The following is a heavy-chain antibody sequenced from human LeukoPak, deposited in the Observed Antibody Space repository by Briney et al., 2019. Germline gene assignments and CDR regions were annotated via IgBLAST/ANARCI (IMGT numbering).Heavy chain of an antibody. Sequence: GGSLRLSCAASGFTFSSYSMNWVRQAPGKGLEWVSYISSSSTIYYADSVKGRFTISRDNAKNSLYLQMNSLRAEDTAVYYCARAYYYDSSGYYFDYWGQGTLVTVSS. CDR1: GFTFSSYS. V-gene: IGHV3-48*01. CDR2: ISSSSTI. CDR3: ARAYYYDSSGYYFDY. J-gene: IGHJ4*02. D-gene: IGHD3-22*01.